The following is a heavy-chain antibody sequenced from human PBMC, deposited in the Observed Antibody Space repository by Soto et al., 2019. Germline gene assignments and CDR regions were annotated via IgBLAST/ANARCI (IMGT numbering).Heavy chain of an antibody. J-gene: IGHJ3*02. CDR2: TSTNSGGT. V-gene: IGHV1-2*02. CDR1: GYRFSTYG. Sequence: EASVKVSCKASGYRFSTYGINWVRQAPGQGLEWMGWTSTNSGGTNYAQKFQGRVTMTRDTSISTAYMELSRLRSDDTAVYYCARDMDYAFDIWGQGTMVTVS. D-gene: IGHD2-2*03. CDR3: ARDMDYAFDI.